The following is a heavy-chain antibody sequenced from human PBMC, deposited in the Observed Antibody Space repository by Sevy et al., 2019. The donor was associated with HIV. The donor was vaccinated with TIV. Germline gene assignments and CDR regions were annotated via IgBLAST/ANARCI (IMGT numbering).Heavy chain of an antibody. D-gene: IGHD6-13*01. V-gene: IGHV1-8*01. CDR2: MNPDSGKR. J-gene: IGHJ6*02. Sequence: APVKVSCKTSGYTFTSYDINWVRQATGQGLEWMGWMNPDSGKRGYAQKFQGRVTMTTNTSISTAYMELRSLRSEDSAVYYCARADLDSSTFFYYYGMDVWGQWTTVTVSS. CDR3: ARADLDSSTFFYYYGMDV. CDR1: GYTFTSYD.